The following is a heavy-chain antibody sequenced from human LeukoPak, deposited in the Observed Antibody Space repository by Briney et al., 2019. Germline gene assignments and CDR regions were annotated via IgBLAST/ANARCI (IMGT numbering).Heavy chain of an antibody. D-gene: IGHD5-24*01. Sequence: GGSLRLSCALSGFTFTSYGMSWVRQAPGKGLEWVSAISGSGGSTYYADSVKGRFTISRANAKNPLYLQMNSLRAEDTAVYYCARDRDGYNYAFGYWGQGTLVTVSS. CDR1: GFTFTSYG. V-gene: IGHV3-23*01. CDR2: ISGSGGST. CDR3: ARDRDGYNYAFGY. J-gene: IGHJ4*02.